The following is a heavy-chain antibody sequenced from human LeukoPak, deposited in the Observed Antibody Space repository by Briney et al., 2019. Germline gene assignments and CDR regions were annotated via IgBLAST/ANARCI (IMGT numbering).Heavy chain of an antibody. V-gene: IGHV3-30-3*01. D-gene: IGHD3-22*01. CDR2: ISYDGSNK. Sequence: GGSLRLSSAASGFTFSNYAMHWVRQAPGKGLEWVAVISYDGSNKYYADSVKGRFTISRDNSKNTLYLQMNSLRAEDTAVYYCARVGGDSSGYYSFYYFDYWGQGTLVTVSS. CDR1: GFTFSNYA. CDR3: ARVGGDSSGYYSFYYFDY. J-gene: IGHJ4*02.